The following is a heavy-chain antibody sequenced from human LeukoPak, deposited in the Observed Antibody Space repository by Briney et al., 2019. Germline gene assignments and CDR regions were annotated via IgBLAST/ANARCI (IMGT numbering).Heavy chain of an antibody. CDR1: GYTFTSYG. CDR3: ARTEGERVVPAAPCYY. Sequence: GAPVKVSCKASGYTFTSYGISWVRQAPGQGLEWMGWISAYNGNTNYAQKLQGRVTMTTDTSTSTAYMELRSLRSDDTAVYYCARTEGERVVPAAPCYYWGQGTLVTVSS. J-gene: IGHJ4*02. D-gene: IGHD2-2*01. CDR2: ISAYNGNT. V-gene: IGHV1-18*01.